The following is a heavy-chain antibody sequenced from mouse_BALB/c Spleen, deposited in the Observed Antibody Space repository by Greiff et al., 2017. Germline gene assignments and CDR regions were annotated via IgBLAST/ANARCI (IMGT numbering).Heavy chain of an antibody. CDR2: INPSNGRT. CDR1: GYTFTSYW. J-gene: IGHJ2*01. CDR3: ARSYYGLFDY. Sequence: QVQLQQPGAELVKPGASVKLSCKASGYTFTSYWMHWVKQRPGQGLEWIGEINPSNGRTNYNEKFKSKATLTVDKSSSTAYMQLSSLTSEDSAVYYCARSYYGLFDYWGQGTTLTVSS. D-gene: IGHD1-1*01. V-gene: IGHV1S81*02.